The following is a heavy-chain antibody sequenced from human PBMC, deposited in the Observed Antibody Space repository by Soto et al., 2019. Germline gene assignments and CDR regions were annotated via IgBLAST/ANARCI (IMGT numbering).Heavy chain of an antibody. CDR3: ARESEDLSSNLDY. CDR2: ISWNSNTI. J-gene: IGHJ4*02. Sequence: EVQLMESGGDLVQPGRSLRLSCAASGFTFDDYAMHWVRQAAGKGLEWVSGISWNSNTIVYADSVKGRFTISRDNAKNSLYLQMNSLRAEDTAVYYCARESEDLSSNLDYWGQGTLVTVSS. V-gene: IGHV3-9*01. CDR1: GFTFDDYA.